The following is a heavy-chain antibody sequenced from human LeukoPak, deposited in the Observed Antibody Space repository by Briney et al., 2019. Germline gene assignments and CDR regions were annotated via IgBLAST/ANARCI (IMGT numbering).Heavy chain of an antibody. D-gene: IGHD2-21*02. V-gene: IGHV3-30*02. Sequence: PGGSLRLSCAASGFTFSSYGMRWVRQAPGKGLEWVAVIRYDGSNKYYADSVKGRFTISRDNSKNTLYLQMNSLRAEDTAVYYCAKGVVVTAIPPFQHWGQGTLVTVSS. CDR2: IRYDGSNK. CDR3: AKGVVVTAIPPFQH. J-gene: IGHJ1*01. CDR1: GFTFSSYG.